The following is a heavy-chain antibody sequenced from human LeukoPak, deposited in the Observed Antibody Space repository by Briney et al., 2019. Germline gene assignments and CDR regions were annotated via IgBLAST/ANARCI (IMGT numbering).Heavy chain of an antibody. J-gene: IGHJ4*02. CDR3: AREQGGPYQYAIDS. D-gene: IGHD2-2*01. V-gene: IGHV1-3*01. CDR1: GDISTSFV. CDR2: ISRGSGNT. Sequence: ASVKVSCKASGDISTSFVMHWIRQAPGQRLEWVGKISRGSGNTKYSQKLQDRVSITRDTSTSTVYLDLSSLKFEDTALYYCAREQGGPYQYAIDSWGQGTLVTVSS.